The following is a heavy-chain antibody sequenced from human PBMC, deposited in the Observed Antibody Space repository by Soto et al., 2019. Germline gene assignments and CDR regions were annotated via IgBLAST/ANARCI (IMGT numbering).Heavy chain of an antibody. Sequence: GGSRRLSCAASGFTFSNYAMSWVRQAPGKGLEWVSAISGSGGRPYYADTVKGRFTISRDNSKNTLYLQMNSLRAEDTAVYYCAKDATVEGPIYYFDYWGQGTLVTVSS. CDR3: AKDATVEGPIYYFDY. D-gene: IGHD4-17*01. CDR2: ISGSGGRP. V-gene: IGHV3-23*01. CDR1: GFTFSNYA. J-gene: IGHJ4*02.